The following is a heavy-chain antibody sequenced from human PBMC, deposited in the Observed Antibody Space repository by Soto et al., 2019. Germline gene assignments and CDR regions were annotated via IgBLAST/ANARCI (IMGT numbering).Heavy chain of an antibody. Sequence: GASVKVSCKASGGTFSSYTISWVRQAPGQGLEWVGRIIPNLGITSYAQKFQGRVTMTRNTSISTAYMELSSLRSEDTAVYYCARGGGPPGYNSAYYFDYWGQGTLVTVSS. CDR3: ARGGGPPGYNSAYYFDY. V-gene: IGHV1-8*02. J-gene: IGHJ4*02. CDR1: GGTFSSYT. D-gene: IGHD6-25*01. CDR2: IIPNLGIT.